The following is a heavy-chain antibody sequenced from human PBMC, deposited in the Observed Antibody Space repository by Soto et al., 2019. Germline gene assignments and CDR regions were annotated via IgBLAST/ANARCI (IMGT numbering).Heavy chain of an antibody. CDR2: IYSGGST. D-gene: IGHD2-15*01. CDR3: ARTTPVAPRNYYYYGMDV. CDR1: GFTVSSNY. Sequence: GGSLRLSCAASGFTVSSNYMSWVRQAPGKGLEWVSVIYSGGSTYYADSVKGRFTISRDNSKNTLHLQMNSLRAEDTAVYYCARTTPVAPRNYYYYGMDVWGQGTTVTVSS. J-gene: IGHJ6*02. V-gene: IGHV3-53*01.